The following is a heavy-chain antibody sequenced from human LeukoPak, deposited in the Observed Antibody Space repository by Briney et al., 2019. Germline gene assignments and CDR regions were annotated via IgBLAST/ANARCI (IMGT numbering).Heavy chain of an antibody. J-gene: IGHJ4*02. Sequence: PSETLSLTCTVSGGSLSSYYWTWIRHPLGKGLEWIGYIDYSGTTKYNPSIKSRVTISADTSKHRFSLKLSSVTAADTAVYYCARDPSSSGWPYYFDYWGQGTLVTVSS. V-gene: IGHV4-59*01. CDR1: GGSLSSYY. CDR3: ARDPSSSGWPYYFDY. CDR2: IDYSGTT. D-gene: IGHD6-19*01.